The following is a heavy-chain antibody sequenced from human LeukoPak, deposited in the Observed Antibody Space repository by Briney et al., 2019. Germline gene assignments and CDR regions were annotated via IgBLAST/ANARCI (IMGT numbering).Heavy chain of an antibody. V-gene: IGHV4-34*01. D-gene: IGHD2-2*01. CDR1: GGSFSGYY. J-gene: IGHJ4*02. Sequence: SETLSLTCAVYGGSFSGYYWSWVRQPPGKGLEWDGEIDPSGSTNYTPSLKSRVTISVDTSKNQFSLKLSSVTAADTAVYYCARVEGGYCSSTSCYLDYWGQGTLVTVSS. CDR2: IDPSGST. CDR3: ARVEGGYCSSTSCYLDY.